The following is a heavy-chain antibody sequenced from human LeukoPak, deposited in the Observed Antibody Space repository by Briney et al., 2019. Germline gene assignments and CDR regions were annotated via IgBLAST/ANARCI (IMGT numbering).Heavy chain of an antibody. Sequence: GGSLRLSCAASVFAFNYALVSWVRQAPGQGREGSGRIKRKPDGGTTDYAAPVKGRFTISRDDSKNTLYLQMNTLQIDDTAVYYCTTENWGRGDYWGQGTLITVPS. J-gene: IGHJ4*02. D-gene: IGHD3-16*01. V-gene: IGHV3-15*01. CDR1: VFAFNYAL. CDR2: IKRKPDGGTT. CDR3: TTENWGRGDY.